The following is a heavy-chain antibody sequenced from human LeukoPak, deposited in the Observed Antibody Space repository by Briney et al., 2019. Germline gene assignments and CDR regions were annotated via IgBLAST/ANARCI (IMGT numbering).Heavy chain of an antibody. D-gene: IGHD1-26*01. CDR3: QWELPPLDY. J-gene: IGHJ4*02. CDR2: ISYDGSNK. CDR1: GFTFSSYA. V-gene: IGHV3-30-3*01. Sequence: PGGSLRLSCAASGFTFSSYAMHWVRQAPGKGLEWVAVISYDGSNKYYADSVKGRFTISRDNSKNTLYLQMNSLRAEDTAVYYCQWELPPLDYWGQGTLVTVSS.